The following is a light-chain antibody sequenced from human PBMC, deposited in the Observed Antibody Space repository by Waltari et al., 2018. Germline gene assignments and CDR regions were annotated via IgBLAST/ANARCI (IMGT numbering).Light chain of an antibody. CDR2: GAS. J-gene: IGKJ3*01. CDR1: QSISSQ. CDR3: QQYHESPPIT. V-gene: IGKV3-15*01. Sequence: EIVMTQSPATRSVSPGERATLPCRASQSISSQLAWYQQKPGQAPRLLIYGASTSATGIPARFSGSGSGPSFTLTISSLQSEDFAVYFCQQYHESPPITFGPGTKVDIK.